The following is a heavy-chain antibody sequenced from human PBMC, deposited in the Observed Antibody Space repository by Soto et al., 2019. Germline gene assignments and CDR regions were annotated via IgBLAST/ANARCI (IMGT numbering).Heavy chain of an antibody. Sequence: SETLSLTCSVSGYSVTSSDYYWAWIRQPPGKGLEWIGSMFYSGLTYYNPSLKSRVTLSVDTSKNQFSVRLNSVTAADTAVYYCAPLSVSLSSPYGIHVWGQGTTVTSP. V-gene: IGHV4-39*01. CDR3: APLSVSLSSPYGIHV. D-gene: IGHD2-2*01. CDR1: GYSVTSSDYY. CDR2: MFYSGLT. J-gene: IGHJ6*02.